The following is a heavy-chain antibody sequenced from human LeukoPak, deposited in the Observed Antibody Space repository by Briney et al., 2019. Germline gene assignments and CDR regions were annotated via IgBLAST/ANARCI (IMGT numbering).Heavy chain of an antibody. J-gene: IGHJ3*02. D-gene: IGHD4-17*01. Sequence: SETLSLTGTVSGDSFSSHYWTWIRQPPGKGLGWIGYISYRGSTNYNPSLKSRLTISIDTSKNQFSLKLSSVTAADTAVYYCARDLVTVTKGFDIWGQGTMVSVSS. CDR2: ISYRGST. CDR1: GDSFSSHY. V-gene: IGHV4-59*11. CDR3: ARDLVTVTKGFDI.